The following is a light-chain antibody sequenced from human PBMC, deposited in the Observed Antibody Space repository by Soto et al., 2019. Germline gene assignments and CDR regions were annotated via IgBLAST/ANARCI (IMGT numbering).Light chain of an antibody. CDR1: QSISSY. J-gene: IGKJ5*01. CDR2: AAS. Sequence: DIQMTQSPSSLSASVGDRVTITCRASQSISSYLNWYQQKPGKAPKLLIYAASSLQSGVPSRFSGSGSGTDFTLTISSLQPEDFATYYCQHGYSTPITFGQGTRLEIK. V-gene: IGKV1-39*01. CDR3: QHGYSTPIT.